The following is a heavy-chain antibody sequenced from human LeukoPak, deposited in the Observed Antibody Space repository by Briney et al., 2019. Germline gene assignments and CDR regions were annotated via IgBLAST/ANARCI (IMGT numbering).Heavy chain of an antibody. V-gene: IGHV3-74*01. CDR2: INGDGTRT. CDR3: ARGVPGGWYFDL. Sequence: GGSLRLSCAASGFTFSSYSMNWVRQAPGKGLEWVSRINGDGTRTNYADSVKGRFAISRDNAENTVNLQIYSLKAEDTAVYYCARGVPGGWYFDLWGRATLVTVSS. D-gene: IGHD3-16*01. CDR1: GFTFSSYS. J-gene: IGHJ2*01.